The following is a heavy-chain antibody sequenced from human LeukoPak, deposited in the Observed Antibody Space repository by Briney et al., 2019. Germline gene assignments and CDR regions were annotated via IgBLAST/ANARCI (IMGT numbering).Heavy chain of an antibody. CDR3: ARESVVNYYDGSGYSIRDDAFDI. CDR2: IKQDGSEQ. J-gene: IGHJ3*02. CDR1: GLTSGSNY. Sequence: PGGSLRLSCAASGLTSGSNYMTWVRQAPGKGLEWVANIKQDGSEQFYGDSVKGRFTVSRDNAKNSVYLQMNSLRADDTAVYYCARESVVNYYDGSGYSIRDDAFDIWGQGTMVTVSS. D-gene: IGHD3-22*01. V-gene: IGHV3-7*01.